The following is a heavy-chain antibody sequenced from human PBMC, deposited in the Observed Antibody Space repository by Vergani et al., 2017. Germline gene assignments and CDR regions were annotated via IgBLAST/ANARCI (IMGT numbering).Heavy chain of an antibody. V-gene: IGHV4-30-2*01. CDR2: VYYSGTT. J-gene: IGHJ6*03. CDR1: GDAISRDTYS. Sequence: QLQLQESDSRLVNPSQTLSLTCTLSGDAISRDTYSWNWVRQPPGKPLEWIGSVYYSGTTYYNPSLGGRVTMSIDKSKTHFSLTLTSVTAADSAFYFCARGQTGYSRDWSTYFFNMDDWGKGTTVTVSS. CDR3: ARGQTGYSRDWSTYFFNMDD. D-gene: IGHD3/OR15-3a*01.